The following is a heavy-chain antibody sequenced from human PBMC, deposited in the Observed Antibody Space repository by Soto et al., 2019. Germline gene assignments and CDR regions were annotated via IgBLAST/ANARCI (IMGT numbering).Heavy chain of an antibody. CDR3: AKGLWRGIRSYFDY. Sequence: ESGGGVVQPGRSLRLSCAASGFTFSSYGMHWVRQAPGKGLEWVAVISYDGSNKYYADSVKGRFTISRDNSKNTLYLQMNSLRAEDTAVYYCAKGLWRGIRSYFDYWGQGTLVTVSS. J-gene: IGHJ4*02. CDR1: GFTFSSYG. CDR2: ISYDGSNK. D-gene: IGHD6-13*01. V-gene: IGHV3-30*18.